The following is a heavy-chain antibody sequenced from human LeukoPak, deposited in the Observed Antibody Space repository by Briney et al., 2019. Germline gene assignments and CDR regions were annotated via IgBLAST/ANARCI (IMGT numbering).Heavy chain of an antibody. J-gene: IGHJ4*02. CDR2: ISAYNGNT. CDR3: ARLGDGYNPGPPDY. D-gene: IGHD5-24*01. V-gene: IGHV1-18*01. CDR1: GYTFTSYG. Sequence: ASVKVSCKASGYTFTSYGISWVRQAPGQGLEWMGWISAYNGNTNYAQKLQGRVTMTTDTSTSTAYMELRSLRSDDTAVYCCARLGDGYNPGPPDYWGQGTLVTVSS.